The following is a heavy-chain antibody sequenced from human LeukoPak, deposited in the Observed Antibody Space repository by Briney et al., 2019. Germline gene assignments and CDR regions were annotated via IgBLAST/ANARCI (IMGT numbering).Heavy chain of an antibody. V-gene: IGHV3-23*01. Sequence: GGSLRLSCAASGFTFSSYAMSWVRQAPGKGLEWVPAISGRGGSTYYADSVKGRFTISRDNSKNTLYLQMNSLRAEDTAVYYCAKDLYGGYGLSLDYWGQGTLVTVSS. CDR2: ISGRGGST. D-gene: IGHD5-12*01. CDR1: GFTFSSYA. J-gene: IGHJ4*02. CDR3: AKDLYGGYGLSLDY.